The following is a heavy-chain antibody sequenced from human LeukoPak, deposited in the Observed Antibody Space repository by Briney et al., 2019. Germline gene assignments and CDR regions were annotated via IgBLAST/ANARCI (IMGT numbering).Heavy chain of an antibody. CDR1: GDSVSSNSAA. Sequence: SQTLSLTCAISGDSVSSNSAAWNWIRQSPSRGLEWPGRTYYRSKWYNDYAVSVKSRITINPDTSKNQFSLQLNSVTPEDTAVYYCARTYDFGRGPPGDAFDNWGPGTLVTVSS. CDR3: ARTYDFGRGPPGDAFDN. V-gene: IGHV6-1*01. J-gene: IGHJ3*02. D-gene: IGHD3-3*01. CDR2: TYYRSKWYN.